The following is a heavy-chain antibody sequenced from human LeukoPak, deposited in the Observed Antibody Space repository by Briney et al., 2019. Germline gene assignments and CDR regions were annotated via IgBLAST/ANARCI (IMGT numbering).Heavy chain of an antibody. CDR1: GFTFSSYW. Sequence: PGGSLRLSCAASGFTFSSYWMSWVRQAPGKGLEWVANIKKDGSEKYYVDSVKGRFTISRDNAKTSLYLQMNSLRAEDTAVYYCARDHAFSYYYYYMDVWSKGTTVTVSS. V-gene: IGHV3-7*01. J-gene: IGHJ6*03. D-gene: IGHD3-3*01. CDR3: ARDHAFSYYYYYMDV. CDR2: IKKDGSEK.